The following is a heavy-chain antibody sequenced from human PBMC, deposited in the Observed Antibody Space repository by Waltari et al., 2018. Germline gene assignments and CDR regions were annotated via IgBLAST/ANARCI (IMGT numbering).Heavy chain of an antibody. Sequence: EVQLLESGGGLVQPGGSLRLSCAASGFALCSSAMLWVRQAPGQGLEWVSGIRGSGGSTYYADSVKGRFTISRDNSKNTLYLQMNSLRAEDTAVYYCAKDLYYGSGRSSSFDYWGQGILVTVSS. D-gene: IGHD3-10*01. CDR3: AKDLYYGSGRSSSFDY. CDR2: IRGSGGST. CDR1: GFALCSSA. V-gene: IGHV3-23*01. J-gene: IGHJ4*02.